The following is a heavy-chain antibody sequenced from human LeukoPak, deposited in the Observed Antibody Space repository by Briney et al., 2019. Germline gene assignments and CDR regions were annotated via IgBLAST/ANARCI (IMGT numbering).Heavy chain of an antibody. D-gene: IGHD6-13*01. CDR3: ARDLAAAVGGTIPLFDY. J-gene: IGHJ4*02. CDR2: IIPIFGTA. CDR1: GGTFSSYA. V-gene: IGHV1-69*05. Sequence: ASVKVSCKASGGTFSSYAISWVRQAPGQGLEWMGGIIPIFGTANYAQKLQGRVTMTTDTSTSTAYMELRSLRSDDTAVYYCARDLAAAVGGTIPLFDYWGQGTLVTVSS.